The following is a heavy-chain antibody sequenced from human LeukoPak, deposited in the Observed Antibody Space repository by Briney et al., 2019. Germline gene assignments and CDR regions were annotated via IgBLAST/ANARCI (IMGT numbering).Heavy chain of an antibody. Sequence: ASVKVSCKASGYALTSYVISWVRQAPGQGLEWMGWISAYNGNTNYAQKLQGRVTMTTDTSTSTAYMELRSLRSDDTAVYYCARGIGFYYDSSGYSPLYGMDVWGQGTTVTVSS. CDR2: ISAYNGNT. V-gene: IGHV1-18*01. J-gene: IGHJ6*02. CDR1: GYALTSYV. CDR3: ARGIGFYYDSSGYSPLYGMDV. D-gene: IGHD3-22*01.